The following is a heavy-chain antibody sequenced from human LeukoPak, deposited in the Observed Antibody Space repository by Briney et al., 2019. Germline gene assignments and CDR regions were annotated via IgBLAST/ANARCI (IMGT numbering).Heavy chain of an antibody. V-gene: IGHV3-74*01. CDR1: GFTFSRYW. D-gene: IGHD1-26*01. J-gene: IGHJ6*04. Sequence: GGSLRLSCAASGFTFSRYWMHWVSHAPGKGLVWVSRINSDGSSTIYADSVKGRFTISRDNAKNTLYLQMNSLRAEDTAVYYCARGYSPTIPLYYYYGMDVWGKGTTVTVSS. CDR2: INSDGSST. CDR3: ARGYSPTIPLYYYYGMDV.